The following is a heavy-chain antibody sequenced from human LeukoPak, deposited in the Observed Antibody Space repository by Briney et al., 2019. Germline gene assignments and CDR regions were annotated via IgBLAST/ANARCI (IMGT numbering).Heavy chain of an antibody. CDR3: ARVRFRGSYSSGWFDP. V-gene: IGHV1-2*02. Sequence: GASVKVSCKASGYTFTGYYMHWVRQAPGQGLEWMGWINPNSGGTNYAQKFQGRVTMTRDTSISTAYMELSRLRSDDTAVYYCARVRFRGSYSSGWFDPWGQGTLVTVSS. D-gene: IGHD1-26*01. CDR1: GYTFTGYY. CDR2: INPNSGGT. J-gene: IGHJ5*02.